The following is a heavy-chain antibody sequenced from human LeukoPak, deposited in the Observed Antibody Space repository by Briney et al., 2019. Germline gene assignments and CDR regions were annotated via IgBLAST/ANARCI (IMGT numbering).Heavy chain of an antibody. CDR1: GFAFYNYA. CDR2: IGGGDT. D-gene: IGHD7-27*01. V-gene: IGHV3-23*01. J-gene: IGHJ4*02. CDR3: AKDGQSFNSVWDYFDS. Sequence: GGSLRLSCAASGFAFYNYAMSWVRQAPGKGLEWVSGIGGGDTYYADSVKGRFTISRDNSKSTVDLQMSSLRVEDTAVYYCAKDGQSFNSVWDYFDSWGQGTLVTVSS.